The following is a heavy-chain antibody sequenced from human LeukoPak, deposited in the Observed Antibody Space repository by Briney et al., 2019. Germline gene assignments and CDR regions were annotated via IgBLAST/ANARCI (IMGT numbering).Heavy chain of an antibody. CDR3: ARDNLSSRKAFDI. Sequence: SETLSLTCTVSGGSISSYYWSWIRQPPGKGLEWIGYIYYSGSTNYNPSLKSRVTISVDTSKNQFSLKLSSVTAADTAVYYCARDNLSSRKAFDIWGRGTMVTVSS. J-gene: IGHJ3*02. D-gene: IGHD6-13*01. V-gene: IGHV4-59*12. CDR2: IYYSGST. CDR1: GGSISSYY.